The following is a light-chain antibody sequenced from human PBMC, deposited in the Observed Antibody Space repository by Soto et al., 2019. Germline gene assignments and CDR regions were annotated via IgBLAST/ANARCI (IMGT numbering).Light chain of an antibody. Sequence: DIVMTQSPDSLAVSLGERATINCKSSQSLLYSSNNKNYLAWYQQKPGQPPKLLIYWASTRESGVPDRFSGRGSGTDFTLTISGLQAEDVAVYYCLEYDDSPYTFGPGTKVDIQ. CDR3: LEYDDSPYT. CDR2: WAS. CDR1: QSLLYSSNNKNY. V-gene: IGKV4-1*01. J-gene: IGKJ3*01.